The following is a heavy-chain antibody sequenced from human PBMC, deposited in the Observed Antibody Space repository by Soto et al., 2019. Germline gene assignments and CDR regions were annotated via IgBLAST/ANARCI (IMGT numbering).Heavy chain of an antibody. CDR1: GFTFRNHA. Sequence: QVQLVESGGGVVQPGGSLRLSCAASGFTFRNHAMHWVRQAPGKGLECLAAIAHDGSNAFYRASVKGRFTVSRDNSKNTLYLYMNSLRSEDTGVYYCARGDREDILVVVGARPGEYGTDIWGQGTTVIVSS. CDR3: ARGDREDILVVVGARPGEYGTDI. V-gene: IGHV3-30-3*01. D-gene: IGHD2-15*01. J-gene: IGHJ6*02. CDR2: IAHDGSNA.